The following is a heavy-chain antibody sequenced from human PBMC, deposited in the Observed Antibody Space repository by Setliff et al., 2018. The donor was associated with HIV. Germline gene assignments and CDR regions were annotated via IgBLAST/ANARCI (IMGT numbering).Heavy chain of an antibody. J-gene: IGHJ4*02. CDR3: ARAGGPGYLDY. Sequence: GGSLRLSCVASGFTFSSYSMNWVRQAPGKGLERVSYISSGGNMIYYADSVKGRFTISRDNTKNSVFLQMNSLRSDDTAVYYCARAGGPGYLDYWGQGTLVTVSS. CDR2: ISSGGNMI. V-gene: IGHV3-48*04. CDR1: GFTFSSYS. D-gene: IGHD3-10*01.